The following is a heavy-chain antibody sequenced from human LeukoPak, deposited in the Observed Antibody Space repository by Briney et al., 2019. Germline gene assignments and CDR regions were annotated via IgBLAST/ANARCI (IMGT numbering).Heavy chain of an antibody. CDR1: GGSISVDSYY. D-gene: IGHD1-1*01. J-gene: IGHJ6*03. Sequence: SGTLSLTCSVSGGSISVDSYYWGWIRQPPGKGLEWIGNIYYSGNTYYNPSLMGRVTISVDTSKNQFSLRLSSVTAADTAIYYCARVTGGNWNYYYYYMDVWGKGTTVTVSS. V-gene: IGHV4-39*07. CDR2: IYYSGNT. CDR3: ARVTGGNWNYYYYYMDV.